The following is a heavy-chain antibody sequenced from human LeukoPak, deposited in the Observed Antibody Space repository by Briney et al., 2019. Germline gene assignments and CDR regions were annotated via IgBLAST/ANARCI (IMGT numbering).Heavy chain of an antibody. Sequence: SETLSLTCTVSGGSINNYYWSWIRQPAGKGLEWIGRIYTSGSTNYNPSLKSRVTMSVDTSRNQFSLKLSSVIAADTAVYYCARDPGITMVRGVITNDYYFDYWGQGTLVTVSS. J-gene: IGHJ4*02. CDR2: IYTSGST. CDR3: ARDPGITMVRGVITNDYYFDY. CDR1: GGSINNYY. D-gene: IGHD3-10*01. V-gene: IGHV4-4*07.